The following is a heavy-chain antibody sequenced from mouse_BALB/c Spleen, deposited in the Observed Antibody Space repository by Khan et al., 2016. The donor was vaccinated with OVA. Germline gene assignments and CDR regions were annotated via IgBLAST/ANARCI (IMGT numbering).Heavy chain of an antibody. Sequence: VRLQQSGAELVKSGATVKMSCTASGLNIKDNYMHWLKQWPEQGLEWMGRIDPPTGKIKYDPNFQGQGTITADTSSNTAYLQISSLTSEDTAVYYSARMARKGGKGTTLTVPS. CDR3: ARMARK. V-gene: IGHV14-3*02. CDR1: GLNIKDNY. J-gene: IGHJ2*01. CDR2: IDPPTGKI.